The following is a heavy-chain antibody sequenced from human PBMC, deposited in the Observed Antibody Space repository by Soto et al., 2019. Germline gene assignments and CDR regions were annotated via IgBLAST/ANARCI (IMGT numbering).Heavy chain of an antibody. CDR1: GFTFSGSA. Sequence: GGSLRLSCAASGFTFSGSAMHWVRQASGKGLEWVGHIRSKANSYATAYAASVKGRFTISRDDSKNTAYLQMNSLKTEDTAVYYCTSGWNGYNYYYYGMDVWGQGTTVTVSS. CDR3: TSGWNGYNYYYYGMDV. CDR2: IRSKANSYAT. V-gene: IGHV3-73*01. D-gene: IGHD5-12*01. J-gene: IGHJ6*02.